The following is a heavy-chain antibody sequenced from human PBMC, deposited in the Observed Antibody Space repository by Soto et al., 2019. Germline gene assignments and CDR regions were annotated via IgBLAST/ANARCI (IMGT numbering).Heavy chain of an antibody. J-gene: IGHJ6*02. CDR2: ISGSGGST. CDR1: GFTFSSYA. D-gene: IGHD3-3*01. Sequence: GGSLRLSCAASGFTFSSYAMSWVRQAPGKGLEWVSAISGSGGSTYYADSVKGRFTISRDNSKNTLYLQMNSLRAEDTAVYYCAKDSFTIFGVVIISGMDVWGQGTTVTVSS. CDR3: AKDSFTIFGVVIISGMDV. V-gene: IGHV3-23*01.